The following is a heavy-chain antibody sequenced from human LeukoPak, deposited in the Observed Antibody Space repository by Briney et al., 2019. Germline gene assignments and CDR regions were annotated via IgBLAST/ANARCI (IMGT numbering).Heavy chain of an antibody. CDR1: GFTFSSYS. CDR3: ARDRWIQLWENYYYYGMDV. J-gene: IGHJ6*04. CDR2: ISSSSSYI. V-gene: IGHV3-21*01. D-gene: IGHD5-18*01. Sequence: GESLRLSCAASGFTFSSYSMNWVRQAPGKGLEWVSSISSSSSYIYYADSVKGRFTISRDNAKNSLYLQMSSLRAEDTAVYYCARDRWIQLWENYYYYGMDVWGKGTTVTVSS.